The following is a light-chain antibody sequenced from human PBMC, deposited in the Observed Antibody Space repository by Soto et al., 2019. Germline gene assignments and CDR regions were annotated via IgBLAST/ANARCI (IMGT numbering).Light chain of an antibody. J-gene: IGKJ5*01. Sequence: EVAMTRAPATLSVSPGERATLSCRASQSVSSNLAWYQQKPGQAPRLLIYDASNRATGIPARFSGSGSGTDFTLTICSLEPEDFAVYYCQQRSNWPPLLGQGTRLEIK. CDR1: QSVSSN. V-gene: IGKV3-11*01. CDR2: DAS. CDR3: QQRSNWPPL.